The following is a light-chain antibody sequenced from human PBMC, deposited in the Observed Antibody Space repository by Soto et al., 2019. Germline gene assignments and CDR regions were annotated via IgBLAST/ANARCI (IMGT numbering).Light chain of an antibody. Sequence: QAVVTQEPSLTVSPGGTVTLTCGSSTGAVTSGHYPYWFQQKPGQAPRTLIYDTSNKHSWTPARFSGSLLGGKAALTLSGAHPEHEAEYYCLLSYGGADAVFGRGTKLTVL. J-gene: IGLJ2*01. V-gene: IGLV7-46*01. CDR1: TGAVTSGHY. CDR3: LLSYGGADAV. CDR2: DTS.